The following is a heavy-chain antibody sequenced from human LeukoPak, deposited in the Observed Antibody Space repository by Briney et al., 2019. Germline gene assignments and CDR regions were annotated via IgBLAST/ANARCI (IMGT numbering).Heavy chain of an antibody. D-gene: IGHD2-21*02. J-gene: IGHJ4*02. CDR3: AIDHTARALLGTTFDY. V-gene: IGHV6-1*01. Sequence: SQTLSVTSVMPLYSASINRTCSGSVRQSPSRGLEWLGRTYYRSKWYNDYAVSVKSRITINPDTSKNQFSLQLNSVTPEDTAVYYCAIDHTARALLGTTFDYWGQGTMVTVSS. CDR2: TYYRSKWYN. CDR1: LYSASINRTC.